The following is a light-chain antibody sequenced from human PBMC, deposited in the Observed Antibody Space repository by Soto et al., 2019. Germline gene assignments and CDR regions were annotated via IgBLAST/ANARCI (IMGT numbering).Light chain of an antibody. CDR1: SSNIGAGYD. CDR2: ANF. J-gene: IGLJ3*02. Sequence: QSVLTQPPSVSGAPGQRVTISFTGSSSNIGAGYDVHWYQQLPGTAPKLLIYANFNRPSGVPDRFSGSKSGTSASLAITGLQDEDGADYYCQSYDSSLSGSGVFGGGTKLTVL. CDR3: QSYDSSLSGSGV. V-gene: IGLV1-40*01.